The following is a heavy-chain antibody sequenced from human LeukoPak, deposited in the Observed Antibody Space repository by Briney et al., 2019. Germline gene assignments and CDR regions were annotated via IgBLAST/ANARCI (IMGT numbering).Heavy chain of an antibody. CDR3: ARRRGIAAAANNWFDP. CDR1: GGSISSYY. J-gene: IGHJ5*02. D-gene: IGHD6-13*01. Sequence: SETLSLTCTVSGGSISSYYWSWIRQPPGKGLEWIGYIYYSGSTNYNPSLKSRVTISVDTSKNQFSLKLSSVTAADTAVYYCARRRGIAAAANNWFDPWGQGTLVTVSS. V-gene: IGHV4-59*08. CDR2: IYYSGST.